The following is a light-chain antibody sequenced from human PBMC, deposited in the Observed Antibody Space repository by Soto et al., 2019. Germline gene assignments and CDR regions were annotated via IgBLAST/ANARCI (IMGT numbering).Light chain of an antibody. CDR2: DVT. CDR3: TSSTTSSTVVV. CDR1: SNDVGDYNF. Sequence: QSVLTQPASVSGSPGQSLTIYCTGTSNDVGDYNFVSWYQHHPGKAPKLIIYDVTNRPSGVSNRFSGSKSGNTASLTISGLQAEDEADYYCTSSTTSSTVVVIGGGTKLTVL. V-gene: IGLV2-14*03. J-gene: IGLJ3*02.